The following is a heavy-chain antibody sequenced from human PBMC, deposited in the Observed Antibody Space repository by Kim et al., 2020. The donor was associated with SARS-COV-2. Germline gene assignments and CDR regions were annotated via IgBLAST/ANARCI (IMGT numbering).Heavy chain of an antibody. J-gene: IGHJ4*02. CDR1: GFSFSSYG. Sequence: GGSLRLSCEGSGFSFSSYGMHWVRQAPGKGLEWAAAIWFDGSRTFYVDSVKGRFTISRDNSKNTLYLQMNSLRPDDTAMYYCTYGLDSPKNSNNWGQGTL. CDR3: TYGLDSPKNSNN. D-gene: IGHD2-8*01. V-gene: IGHV3-33*08. CDR2: IWFDGSRT.